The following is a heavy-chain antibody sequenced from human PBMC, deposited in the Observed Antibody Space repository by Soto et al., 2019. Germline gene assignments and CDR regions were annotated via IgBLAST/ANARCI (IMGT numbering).Heavy chain of an antibody. Sequence: SVKVSCKASGFTFTSSAMQWVRQARGQRLEWIGWIVVGSGNTNYAQKFQERVTITRDMSTSTAYMELSSLRSDDTAVYYCARGIAAAGPFDYWGQGTLVTVSS. CDR2: IVVGSGNT. CDR1: GFTFTSSA. V-gene: IGHV1-58*02. CDR3: ARGIAAAGPFDY. J-gene: IGHJ4*02. D-gene: IGHD6-13*01.